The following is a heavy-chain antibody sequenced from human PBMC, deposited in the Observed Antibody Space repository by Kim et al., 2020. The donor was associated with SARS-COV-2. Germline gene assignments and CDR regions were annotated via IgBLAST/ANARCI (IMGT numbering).Heavy chain of an antibody. Sequence: GGSLRLSCEASGFTFSSYWMSWVRQAPGKGLEWVANIKQDGSEKYYVDSVKGRFTISRDNAKNSLYLQMNSLRAEDTAVYYCARERRYYYDSSGSQGPADYWGQGTLVTVSS. CDR3: ARERRYYYDSSGSQGPADY. J-gene: IGHJ4*02. CDR1: GFTFSSYW. D-gene: IGHD3-22*01. V-gene: IGHV3-7*01. CDR2: IKQDGSEK.